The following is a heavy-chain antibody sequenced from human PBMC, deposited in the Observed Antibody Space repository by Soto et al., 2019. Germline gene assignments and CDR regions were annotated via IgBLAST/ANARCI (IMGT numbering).Heavy chain of an antibody. CDR2: ISSLGNTI. D-gene: IGHD4-17*01. Sequence: EAQLVESGGGLVRPGESLRLSCAASGFSFSSFPMNWVRQAPGRGLEWVAYISSLGNTINYADSLGGRFSVSRDNDKNILYLQMDSLRAEDTAVYFCARDGTFCHCGDTSTYYLDSWGQGTLVTVSS. CDR1: GFSFSSFP. J-gene: IGHJ4*02. CDR3: ARDGTFCHCGDTSTYYLDS. V-gene: IGHV3-48*03.